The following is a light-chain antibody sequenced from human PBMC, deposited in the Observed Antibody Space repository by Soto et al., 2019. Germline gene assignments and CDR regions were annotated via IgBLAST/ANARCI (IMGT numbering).Light chain of an antibody. J-gene: IGKJ2*01. CDR2: AAS. CDR1: QSVSTGY. V-gene: IGKV3-20*01. CDR3: QHNGGSPGYT. Sequence: EIVLTQSPGTLSLSPGERAAFFCRASQSVSTGYLAWYQQKPGQAPRLLIYAASSRAAGVPDRFSGSGSGTEFTLTISRLEPEDFAVYYCQHNGGSPGYTFGQGTKLEIK.